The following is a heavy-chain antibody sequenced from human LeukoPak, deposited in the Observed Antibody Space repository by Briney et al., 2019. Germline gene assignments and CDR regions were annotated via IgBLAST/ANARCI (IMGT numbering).Heavy chain of an antibody. CDR1: GGSISNYY. J-gene: IGHJ6*02. D-gene: IGHD1-14*01. Sequence: SETLSLTCAVSGGSISNYYWSWIRQPAGKGLEWIGRIYTRGSTNYNPSLKSRVTISVDTSKNQFSLKLSSVTAADTAVYYCARLSALDRRPGAEYYYYYYGMDVWGQGTTVTVSS. CDR3: ARLSALDRRPGAEYYYYYYGMDV. CDR2: IYTRGST. V-gene: IGHV4-4*07.